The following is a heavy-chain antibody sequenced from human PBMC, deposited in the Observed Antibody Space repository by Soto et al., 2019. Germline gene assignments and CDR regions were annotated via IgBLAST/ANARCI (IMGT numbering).Heavy chain of an antibody. J-gene: IGHJ5*02. CDR2: ISYDGSNK. Sequence: GGSLRLSCAASGFTFSSYAMHWVRQAPGKGLEWVAVISYDGSNKYYADSVKGRFTISRDNSKNTLYLQMNSLRAEDTAVYYCARDLVRVVLRYFPWFDPWGQGTLVTVSS. CDR3: ARDLVRVVLRYFPWFDP. V-gene: IGHV3-30-3*01. CDR1: GFTFSSYA. D-gene: IGHD3-9*01.